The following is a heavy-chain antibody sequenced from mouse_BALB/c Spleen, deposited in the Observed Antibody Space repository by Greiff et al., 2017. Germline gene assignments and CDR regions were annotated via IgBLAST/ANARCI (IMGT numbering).Heavy chain of an antibody. CDR1: GFSLTSYG. D-gene: IGHD1-1*01. J-gene: IGHJ1*01. Sequence: VKLMESGPGLVQPSQSLSITCTVSGFSLTSYGVHWVRQSPGKGLEWLGVIWSGGSTDYNAAFISRLSISKDNSKSQVFFKMNSLQADDTAIYYCARNAGDYGWYFDVWGAGTTVTVSS. CDR2: IWSGGST. CDR3: ARNAGDYGWYFDV. V-gene: IGHV2-4-1*01.